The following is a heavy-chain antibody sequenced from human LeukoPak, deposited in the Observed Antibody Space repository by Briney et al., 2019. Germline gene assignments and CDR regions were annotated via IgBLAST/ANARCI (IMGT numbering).Heavy chain of an antibody. D-gene: IGHD5-12*01. V-gene: IGHV3-9*01. CDR2: ISWNSGSI. J-gene: IGHJ5*02. CDR3: AKVSGYGSNWFDP. CDR1: GFTFDDYA. Sequence: GGSLRLSCAASGFTFDDYAMHWVRQAPGKGLEWVSGISWNSGSIGYADSVKGRSTISRDNAKNSLYLQMNSLRAEDTALYYCAKVSGYGSNWFDPWGQGTLVTVSS.